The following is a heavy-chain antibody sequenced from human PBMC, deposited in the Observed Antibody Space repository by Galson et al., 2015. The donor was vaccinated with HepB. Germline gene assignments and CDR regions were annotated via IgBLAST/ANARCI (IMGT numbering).Heavy chain of an antibody. V-gene: IGHV4-34*01. Sequence: SETLSLTCAVYGGSFSGYYWSWIRQPPGKGLEWIGEINHSGSTNYNPSLKSRVTISVDTSKNQFSLKLSSVTAADTAVYYCAVRAPHGDFDYWGQGTLVTVSS. CDR2: INHSGST. J-gene: IGHJ4*02. D-gene: IGHD3-16*01. CDR1: GGSFSGYY. CDR3: AVRAPHGDFDY.